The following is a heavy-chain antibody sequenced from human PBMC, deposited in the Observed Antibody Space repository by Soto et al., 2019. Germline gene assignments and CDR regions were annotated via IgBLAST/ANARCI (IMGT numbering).Heavy chain of an antibody. Sequence: ASVKVSCKASGYSFYNFGLSWVRQAPGQGLEWMGWISGYNGDTNSAHKFQGRVTMTIDTSTTTAYMEVRSLTSDDTAVYYCARDKGYGFGWSSSSGMDVWGQGTTVTVSS. CDR2: ISGYNGDT. J-gene: IGHJ6*02. CDR3: ARDKGYGFGWSSSSGMDV. CDR1: GYSFYNFG. V-gene: IGHV1-18*01. D-gene: IGHD5-18*01.